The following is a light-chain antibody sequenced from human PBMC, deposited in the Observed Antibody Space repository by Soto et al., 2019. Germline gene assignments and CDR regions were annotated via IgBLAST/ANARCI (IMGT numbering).Light chain of an antibody. V-gene: IGLV1-47*01. CDR2: RNN. CDR3: AAWDDSLSAVV. Sequence: QSVLTQPPSASGTPGQRVTISCSGSSSNIGSNYVYWYQQLPVTAPKLLIYRNNQRPSGVPDRFSGSKSGTSASLAISGLRSEDEADYYCAAWDDSLSAVVFGGGTKLTVL. J-gene: IGLJ2*01. CDR1: SSNIGSNY.